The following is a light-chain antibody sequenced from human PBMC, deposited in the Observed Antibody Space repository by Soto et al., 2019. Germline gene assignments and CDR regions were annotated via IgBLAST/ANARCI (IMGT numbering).Light chain of an antibody. CDR3: HSYANSLRVWV. Sequence: QSVLTQPPSVSGAPGQRVTISCTGSASNFGAGYDVHWYQQIPGTAPKLLIFETNSRPSGVPDRFSASKSGTSASLAITGLQTEDEAHYYCHSYANSLRVWVFGGGTKVTVL. CDR2: ETN. CDR1: ASNFGAGYD. J-gene: IGLJ3*02. V-gene: IGLV1-40*01.